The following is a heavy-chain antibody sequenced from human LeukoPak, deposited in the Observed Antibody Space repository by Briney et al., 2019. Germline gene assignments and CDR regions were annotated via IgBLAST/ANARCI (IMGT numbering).Heavy chain of an antibody. V-gene: IGHV3-48*01. CDR3: TTDLAWGGFDMVLQSSPEYFQH. D-gene: IGHD4/OR15-4a*01. Sequence: GGSLRLSCAAGGFSFSSYSMNWVRQAPGKRLEWIAYISSYTITYYADFVKGRFTISRDNAKKSLDLQMNSLRAEDTAVYYCTTDLAWGGFDMVLQSSPEYFQHWGQGTLVTVSS. CDR2: ISSYTIT. CDR1: GFSFSSYS. J-gene: IGHJ1*01.